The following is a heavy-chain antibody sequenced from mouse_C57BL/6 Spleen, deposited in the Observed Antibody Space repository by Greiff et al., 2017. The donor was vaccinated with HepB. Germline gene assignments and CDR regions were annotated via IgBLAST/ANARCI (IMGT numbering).Heavy chain of an antibody. CDR2: INPSSGYT. CDR3: ARTGTAQATFNHYYAMDY. V-gene: IGHV1-7*01. J-gene: IGHJ4*01. CDR1: GYTFTSYW. Sequence: LVESGAELAKPGASVKLSCKASGYTFTSYWMHWVKQRPGQGLEWIGYINPSSGYTKYNQKFKDKATLTADKSSSTAYMQLSSLTYEDSAVYYCARTGTAQATFNHYYAMDYWGQGTSVTVSS. D-gene: IGHD3-2*02.